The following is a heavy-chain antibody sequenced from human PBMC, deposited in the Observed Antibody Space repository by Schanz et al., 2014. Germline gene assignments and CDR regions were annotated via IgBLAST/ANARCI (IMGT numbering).Heavy chain of an antibody. CDR2: IHSTGGTT. V-gene: IGHV1-46*01. Sequence: QVQLVQSGAEVKKPGSSVKVSCKASGGTFSSYAFSWVRQAPGQGLEWMGIIHSTGGTTSHAQKFQGRVTMTRETSTSTVYMELSSLRSEDTAVYYCASALTTWGGMDVWGQGTTVTVSS. J-gene: IGHJ6*02. CDR3: ASALTTWGGMDV. CDR1: GGTFSSYA. D-gene: IGHD4-4*01.